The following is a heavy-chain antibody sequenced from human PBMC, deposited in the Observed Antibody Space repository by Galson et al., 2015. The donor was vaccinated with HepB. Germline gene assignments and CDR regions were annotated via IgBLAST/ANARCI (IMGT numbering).Heavy chain of an antibody. Sequence: SLRLSCAASGFTFSDHYMDWVRQAPGKGLEWVGRTRNRAMSYTTEYAASVKGRFIVSRDDSKNSLDLQMNSLKSEDKAMYFCARISTAYDKNYFDFCGQGTLVTVSS. CDR3: ARISTAYDKNYFDF. D-gene: IGHD2-21*02. V-gene: IGHV3-72*01. CDR1: GFTFSDHY. CDR2: TRNRAMSYTT. J-gene: IGHJ4*02.